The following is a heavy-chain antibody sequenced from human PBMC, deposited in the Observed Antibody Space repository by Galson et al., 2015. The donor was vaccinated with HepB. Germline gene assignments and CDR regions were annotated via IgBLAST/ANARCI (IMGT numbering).Heavy chain of an antibody. CDR3: AKLQGYCSSTSCSSYFDY. J-gene: IGHJ4*02. D-gene: IGHD2-2*01. Sequence: SLRLSCAASGFTFSSYAMSWVRQAPGKGLEWVSAISGSGGSTYYADSVKGRFTISRDDSKNTLYLQMNSLRAEDTAVYYCAKLQGYCSSTSCSSYFDYWGQGTLVTVSS. CDR2: ISGSGGST. CDR1: GFTFSSYA. V-gene: IGHV3-23*01.